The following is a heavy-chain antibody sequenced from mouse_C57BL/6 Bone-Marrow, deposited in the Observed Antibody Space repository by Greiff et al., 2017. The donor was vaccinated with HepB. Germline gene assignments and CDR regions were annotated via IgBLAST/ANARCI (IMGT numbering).Heavy chain of an antibody. CDR2: ISNGGGST. J-gene: IGHJ2*01. CDR1: GFTFSDYY. D-gene: IGHD1-1*01. V-gene: IGHV5-12*01. Sequence: EVHLVESGGGLVQPGGSLKLSCAASGFTFSDYYMYWVRQTPEKRLEWVAYISNGGGSTYYPDTVKGRFTISRDNAKNTLYLQMSRLKSEDTAMYYCARHNYGSSSYFDYWGQGTTLTVSS. CDR3: ARHNYGSSSYFDY.